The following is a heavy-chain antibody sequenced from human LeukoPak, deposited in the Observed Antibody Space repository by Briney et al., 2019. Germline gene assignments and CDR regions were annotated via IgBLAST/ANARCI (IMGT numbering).Heavy chain of an antibody. Sequence: SETLSLTCNVSGASMSSNYWSWIRQPPGKGLEWIGYIYHSGNTNYSPSLESRVTMSVDESKDQFSLRVHFVSAADTAVYYCASTRRAAVAGRFDSWGQGTLVTVSS. CDR2: IYHSGNT. CDR1: GASMSSNY. CDR3: ASTRRAAVAGRFDS. V-gene: IGHV4-4*09. J-gene: IGHJ4*02. D-gene: IGHD6-19*01.